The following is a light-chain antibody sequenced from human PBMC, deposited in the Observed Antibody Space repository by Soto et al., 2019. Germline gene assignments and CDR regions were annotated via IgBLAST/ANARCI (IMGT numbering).Light chain of an antibody. CDR1: QTIRSNY. CDR3: QQYGSSPWT. J-gene: IGKJ1*01. CDR2: GAS. V-gene: IGKV3-20*01. Sequence: ETVLTQSPGTLSLSPGERATVSCRASQTIRSNYLAWYRQTPGQAPRLLIYGASNRATGIADRFSGSGSGTDLTLIISRLESDDFALYYCQQYGSSPWTFGQGTKVEIK.